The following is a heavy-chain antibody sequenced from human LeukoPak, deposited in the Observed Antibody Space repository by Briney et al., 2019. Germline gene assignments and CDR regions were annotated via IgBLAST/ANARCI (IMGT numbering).Heavy chain of an antibody. V-gene: IGHV4-59*01. Sequence: SETLSLTCTVSGGSISSYYWSWIRQPPGKGLEWIGYIYYSGSTNYNPSLKSRVTISVDTSKNQFSLKLSSVTAADTAVYYCARSRSWSGWDIWGQGTMVTVSS. CDR1: GGSISSYY. D-gene: IGHD3-3*01. J-gene: IGHJ3*02. CDR2: IYYSGST. CDR3: ARSRSWSGWDI.